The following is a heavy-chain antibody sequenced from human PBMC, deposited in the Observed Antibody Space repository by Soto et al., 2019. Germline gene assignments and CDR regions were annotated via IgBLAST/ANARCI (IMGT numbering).Heavy chain of an antibody. D-gene: IGHD3-10*01. CDR3: ARDRAGPGSGSYYNLLPYYYGMDV. CDR1: GGTFSSYA. J-gene: IGHJ6*02. Sequence: SVKVSCKASGGTFSSYAISWVRQAPGQGLEWMGGIIPIFGTANYAQKFQGRVTITADESTSTAYMELSSLRSEDTAVYYCARDRAGPGSGSYYNLLPYYYGMDVWGQGTTVTVS. V-gene: IGHV1-69*13. CDR2: IIPIFGTA.